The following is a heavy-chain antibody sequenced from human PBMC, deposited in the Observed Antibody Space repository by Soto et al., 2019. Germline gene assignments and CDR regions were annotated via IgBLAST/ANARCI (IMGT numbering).Heavy chain of an antibody. CDR1: GYTFTSYA. J-gene: IGHJ5*02. V-gene: IGHV1-3*01. D-gene: IGHD3-22*01. Sequence: ASVKVSCTASGYTFTSYAMHWVRQAPGQRLEWMGWINAGNGNTKYSQKFQGRVTITRDTSASTAYMELSSLRSEDTAVYYCARVFGDSSGYYRFDPWGQGTLVTVSS. CDR2: INAGNGNT. CDR3: ARVFGDSSGYYRFDP.